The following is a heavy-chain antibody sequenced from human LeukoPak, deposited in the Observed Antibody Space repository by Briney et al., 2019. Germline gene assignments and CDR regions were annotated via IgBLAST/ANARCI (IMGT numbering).Heavy chain of an antibody. V-gene: IGHV1-8*01. Sequence: ASVKVSCKASGYTFTSYDINWVRQATGQGLEWMGWMNPNSGNTSYAQKFQGRVTMTRNTSISTAYMELSSLRSEDTAVYYCARGTSLVITMVRGVGFDIWGQGTMVTVSS. CDR3: ARGTSLVITMVRGVGFDI. D-gene: IGHD3-10*01. J-gene: IGHJ3*02. CDR2: MNPNSGNT. CDR1: GYTFTSYD.